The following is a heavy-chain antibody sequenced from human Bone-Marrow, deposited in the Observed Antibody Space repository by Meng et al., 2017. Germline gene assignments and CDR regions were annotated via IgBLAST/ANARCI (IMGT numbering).Heavy chain of an antibody. CDR3: AKGARGGLIDF. CDR1: GFIFSNYA. D-gene: IGHD3-10*01. CDR2: ITGSGAST. Sequence: EVQLLESGGGLVQPGGSLRLSCAASGFIFSNYAMTWVRQAPGKGLGWVSTITGSGASTYYADSVKGRFTISRDNSKNTLYLQMNSLRGEDTAVYYCAKGARGGLIDFWGQGTLVTVSS. V-gene: IGHV3-23*01. J-gene: IGHJ4*02.